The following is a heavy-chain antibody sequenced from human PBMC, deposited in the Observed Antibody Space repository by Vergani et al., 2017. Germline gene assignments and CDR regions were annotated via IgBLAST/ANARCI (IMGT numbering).Heavy chain of an antibody. CDR3: ARARDLVVVITTFDY. J-gene: IGHJ4*02. CDR2: IYYSGST. D-gene: IGHD3-22*01. V-gene: IGHV4-39*07. CDR1: GGSISSSSYY. Sequence: QLQLQESGPGLVKPSETLSLTCTVSGGSISSSSYYWGWIRQPPGKGLEWIGSIYYSGSTYYNPSLKSRVTISVDTSKNQFSRKLSSVTAADTAVYYCARARDLVVVITTFDYWGQGTLVTVSS.